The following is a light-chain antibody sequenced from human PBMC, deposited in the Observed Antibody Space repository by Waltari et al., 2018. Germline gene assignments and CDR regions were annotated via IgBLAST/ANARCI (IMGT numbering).Light chain of an antibody. CDR1: QSVR. Sequence: VLTQSPGTLSVSPGERATLSCRASQSVRLAWYQQKPGQAPRLLIHDASKRAAGIPERFSGSGSGTDFTLTISSLEPEDFADYYCQQRSNWPPSITFGQGTRLEIK. CDR2: DAS. J-gene: IGKJ5*01. V-gene: IGKV3-11*01. CDR3: QQRSNWPPSIT.